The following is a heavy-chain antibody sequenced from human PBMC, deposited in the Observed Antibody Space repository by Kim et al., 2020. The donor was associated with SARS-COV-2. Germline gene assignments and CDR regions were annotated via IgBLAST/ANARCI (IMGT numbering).Heavy chain of an antibody. CDR2: VNNGGNA. Sequence: GGSLRLSCAASGFTFSRRVMSWVRQAPGKGLEWIASVNNGGNAYYADSVKGRFTVSRDITMDTLYLQMSSLTAEDTALYYCAKDHPSNGWPTFDSWGQGT. CDR1: GFTFSRRV. CDR3: AKDHPSNGWPTFDS. J-gene: IGHJ4*02. V-gene: IGHV3-23*01. D-gene: IGHD6-19*01.